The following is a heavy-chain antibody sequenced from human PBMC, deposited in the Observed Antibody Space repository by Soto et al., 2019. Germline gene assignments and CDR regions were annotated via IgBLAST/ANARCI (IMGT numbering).Heavy chain of an antibody. CDR1: GYTFTGYY. CDR2: INPNSGGT. CDR3: ARDLRVRQWLTRGYYYYGMDV. J-gene: IGHJ6*02. Sequence: ASVKVSCKASGYTFTGYYMHWVRQAPGQGLEWMGWINPNSGGTNYAQKFQGWVTMTRDTSISTAYMELSRLRSDDTAVYYCARDLRVRQWLTRGYYYYGMDVWGQGNTVTVSS. D-gene: IGHD6-19*01. V-gene: IGHV1-2*04.